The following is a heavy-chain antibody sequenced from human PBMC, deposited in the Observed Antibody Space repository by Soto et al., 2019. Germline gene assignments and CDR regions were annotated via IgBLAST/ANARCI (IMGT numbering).Heavy chain of an antibody. Sequence: EVQLVESGGGLVKPGGSLRLSCAASGFTFSNAWMSWVRQAPGKVLEWVGRIKSKTDGGTTDYAAPVKGRFTISRDDSKNTLYLQMNSLKTEDTAVYYCTTSNLVGATTADYWGQGTLVTVSS. J-gene: IGHJ4*02. CDR3: TTSNLVGATTADY. CDR2: IKSKTDGGTT. CDR1: GFTFSNAW. V-gene: IGHV3-15*01. D-gene: IGHD1-26*01.